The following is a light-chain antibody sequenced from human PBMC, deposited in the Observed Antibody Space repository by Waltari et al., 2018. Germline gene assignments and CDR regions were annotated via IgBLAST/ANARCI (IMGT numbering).Light chain of an antibody. CDR2: GKN. V-gene: IGLV3-19*01. CDR3: TPRDSDGNPVV. Sequence: SSELTQDPAVSVALGQTVKITCPGDSLRYYYANWYRQRPGQAPLLVMYGKNNRPSGIPDRFACSDSGDTASLTITWAQAEDEAYYYCTPRDSDGNPVVFGPATKVTVL. J-gene: IGLJ1*01. CDR1: SLRYYY.